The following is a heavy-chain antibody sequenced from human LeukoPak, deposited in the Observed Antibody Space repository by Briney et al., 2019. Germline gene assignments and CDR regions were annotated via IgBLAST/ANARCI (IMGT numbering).Heavy chain of an antibody. CDR2: IKEDGTET. D-gene: IGHD5-24*01. CDR1: GLMFSSNW. V-gene: IGHV3-7*03. J-gene: IGHJ4*02. Sequence: GGSLRLSCAASGLMFSSNWMSWVRLAPGKGLEWVAYIKEDGTETYYVDSVKGRFTISRDNAKNSLYLQMNSLRVEDTAVYYCAKEGRSLQTYWGQGTLVTVSS. CDR3: AKEGRSLQTY.